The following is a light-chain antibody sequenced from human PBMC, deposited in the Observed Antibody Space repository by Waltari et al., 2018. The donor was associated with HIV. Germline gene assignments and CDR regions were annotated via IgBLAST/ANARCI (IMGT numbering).Light chain of an antibody. J-gene: IGKJ4*01. CDR2: WAS. Sequence: DILKTQSPDSLAVSLGARATFNCTSSRSIFYNPNYLAWYQKKPGQPPKVLIYWASTRAFGVPERFSGSGSGTDFTLTSSRVQADDVATYYCQQHYILRSTFGGGT. V-gene: IGKV4-1*01. CDR3: QQHYILRST. CDR1: RSIFYNPNY.